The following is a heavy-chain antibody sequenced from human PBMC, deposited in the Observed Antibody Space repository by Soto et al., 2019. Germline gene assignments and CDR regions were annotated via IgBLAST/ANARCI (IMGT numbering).Heavy chain of an antibody. CDR1: GYTFNKYA. CDR3: ARVQSGSSWGYYFDS. D-gene: IGHD6-13*01. CDR2: INAGNGNT. J-gene: IGHJ4*02. V-gene: IGHV1-3*01. Sequence: ASVKVSCKASGYTFNKYAMQWVRQAPGQRLEWMGWINAGNGNTKYSQKFQGRVTITRDTSASTAYMELTSVTSEDTAEYFCARVQSGSSWGYYFDSWGQGALVTVSS.